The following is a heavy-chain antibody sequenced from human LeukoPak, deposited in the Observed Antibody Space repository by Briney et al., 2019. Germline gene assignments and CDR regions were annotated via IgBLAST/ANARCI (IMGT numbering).Heavy chain of an antibody. CDR3: VRKTATEEVYFDN. CDR1: GFTFSTHT. V-gene: IGHV3-21*01. J-gene: IGHJ4*02. CDR2: ISSRSSYI. Sequence: GGSLRLSCEASGFTFSTHTMNWVRQAPGKGLEWASCISSRSSYIFYADSVRGRFIISRDNAKNSLYLQMNSLRPEDTAKYFCVRKTATEEVYFDNWGQGTPVTVSS.